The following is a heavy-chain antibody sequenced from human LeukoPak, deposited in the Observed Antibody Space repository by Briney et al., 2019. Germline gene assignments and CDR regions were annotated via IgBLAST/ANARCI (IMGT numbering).Heavy chain of an antibody. D-gene: IGHD6-13*01. Sequence: SETLSLTCTVSGGSISSGGYSWSWIRQPPGKGLEWIGYIYHSGSTYYNPSLKSRVTISVDRSKNQFSLKLSSVTAADTAVYYCARGHSSSWYYWFDPWGQGTLVTVSS. J-gene: IGHJ5*02. CDR3: ARGHSSSWYYWFDP. V-gene: IGHV4-30-2*01. CDR2: IYHSGST. CDR1: GGSISSGGYS.